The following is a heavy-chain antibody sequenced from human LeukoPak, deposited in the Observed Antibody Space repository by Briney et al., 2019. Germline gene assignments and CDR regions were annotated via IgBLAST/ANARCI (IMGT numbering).Heavy chain of an antibody. CDR2: IIPILGVA. CDR3: ARDVIAVAGTYYFDY. J-gene: IGHJ4*02. D-gene: IGHD6-19*01. CDR1: GGTFSSYA. Sequence: EAPVKVSCKASGGTFSSYAISWVRQAPGQGLEWMGRIIPILGVANYAQKFQGRVTITADKSTSTAYMELSSLRSEDTAVYYCARDVIAVAGTYYFDYWGQGTLVTVSS. V-gene: IGHV1-69*04.